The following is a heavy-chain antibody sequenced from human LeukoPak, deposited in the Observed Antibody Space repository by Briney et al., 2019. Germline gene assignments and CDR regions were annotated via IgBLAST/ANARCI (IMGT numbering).Heavy chain of an antibody. CDR3: GGGAVAASTVTTH. D-gene: IGHD4-17*01. CDR1: GFTFSSYW. Sequence: GGPLRLSCAASGFTFSSYWMSWVRQAPGKGLEGVANIKQDGSEKYYVDSVKGRFTISRDNAKNSLYLQMNSLRAEDTAVYYCGGGAVAASTVTTHWGQGTLVTVSS. V-gene: IGHV3-7*03. CDR2: IKQDGSEK. J-gene: IGHJ4*02.